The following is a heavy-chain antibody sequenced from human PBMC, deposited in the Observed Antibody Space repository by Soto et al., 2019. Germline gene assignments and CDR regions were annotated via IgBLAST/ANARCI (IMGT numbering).Heavy chain of an antibody. V-gene: IGHV1-3*01. CDR1: GYAFTGYY. D-gene: IGHD6-19*01. CDR2: INPSNGNT. CDR3: ARVSGWYHLDY. Sequence: ASVKVSCKASGYAFTGYYMHWVRQAPGQGLEWMGWINPSNGNTKNPQRFQGRVTITRDTSASTAYMEVSSLRSEDTAVYYCARVSGWYHLDYWGQGTLVTVSS. J-gene: IGHJ4*02.